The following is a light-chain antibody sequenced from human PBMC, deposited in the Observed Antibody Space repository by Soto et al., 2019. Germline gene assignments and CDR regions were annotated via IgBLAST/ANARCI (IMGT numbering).Light chain of an antibody. CDR3: QQYSALPMT. CDR2: GSS. J-gene: IGKJ5*01. CDR1: QTLSPNY. Sequence: IVLTPSPVTLSLSPGARATLSCRASQTLSPNYLAWCQQKPGHPPRLLIYGSSKRATGIPDRFSGSGSGTDFTLTISRLEPYDFGVYFCQQYSALPMTFGQGARREIK. V-gene: IGKV3-20*01.